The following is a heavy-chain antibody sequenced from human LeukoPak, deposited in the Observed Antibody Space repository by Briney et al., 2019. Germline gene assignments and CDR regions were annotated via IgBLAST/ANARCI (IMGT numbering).Heavy chain of an antibody. V-gene: IGHV4-34*01. Sequence: SETLSLTCAVYGGSSSGYYWSWIRQPPGKGLEWIGEINHSGSANYNPSLKSRVTISVDTSKNQFSLKLSSVTAADTAVYYCAGRRSWLTYFDYWGQGTLVTVSS. CDR2: INHSGSA. J-gene: IGHJ4*02. CDR1: GGSSSGYY. CDR3: AGRRSWLTYFDY. D-gene: IGHD6-19*01.